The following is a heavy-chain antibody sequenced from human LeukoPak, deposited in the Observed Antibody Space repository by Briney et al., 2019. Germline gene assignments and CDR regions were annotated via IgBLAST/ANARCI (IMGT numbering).Heavy chain of an antibody. CDR1: GGTFSSYA. D-gene: IGHD4-11*01. CDR3: ARTMITKMTTVTTSYYYYYYMDV. CDR2: IIPIFGTA. J-gene: IGHJ6*03. Sequence: ASVTVSCKASGGTFSSYAISWVRQAPGQGLEWMGGIIPIFGTANYAQKFQGRVTITTDESTSTAYMELSSLRSEDTAVYYCARTMITKMTTVTTSYYYYYYMDVWGKGTTVTVSS. V-gene: IGHV1-69*05.